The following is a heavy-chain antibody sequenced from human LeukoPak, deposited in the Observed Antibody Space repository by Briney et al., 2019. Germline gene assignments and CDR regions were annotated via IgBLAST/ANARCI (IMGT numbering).Heavy chain of an antibody. CDR3: ARHRGYSVDFDY. D-gene: IGHD5-18*01. Sequence: SETLSLTCTVSGGSISSYYWSWLRQPAGKGLEWIGRIYTSGSTNYNPSLKSRVTISVDTSKNQFSLKLSSVTAADTAVYYCARHRGYSVDFDYWGQGTLVTVSS. V-gene: IGHV4-4*07. CDR2: IYTSGST. CDR1: GGSISSYY. J-gene: IGHJ4*02.